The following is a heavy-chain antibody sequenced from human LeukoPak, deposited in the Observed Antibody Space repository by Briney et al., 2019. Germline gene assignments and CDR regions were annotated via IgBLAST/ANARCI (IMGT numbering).Heavy chain of an antibody. J-gene: IGHJ5*02. V-gene: IGHV1-69*05. D-gene: IGHD2-2*01. CDR2: IIPVFGTA. CDR1: GGTFSSYA. CDR3: ARAPCSSTSCYVFAWFDP. Sequence: ASVKGSCKASGGTFSSYAISWVRQAPGQGLEWMGGIIPVFGTANYAQKFQGRVTITTDESTSTAYMELSSLRSEDTAVYYCARAPCSSTSCYVFAWFDPWGQGTLVTVSS.